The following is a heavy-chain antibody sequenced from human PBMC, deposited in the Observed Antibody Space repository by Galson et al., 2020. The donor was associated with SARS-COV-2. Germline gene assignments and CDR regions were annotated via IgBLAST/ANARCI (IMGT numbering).Heavy chain of an antibody. Sequence: GGSLRLSCAASGFTFSTYAISWVRQAPGKGLEWVSSISGGGGSTFYADSVKGRLIISRDDSKNTLFLQMNSLRAEDTAVYYCARAFSRIFSSSGDWFDPWGQGTLVTVSS. CDR2: ISGGGGST. CDR3: ARAFSRIFSSSGDWFDP. CDR1: GFTFSTYA. D-gene: IGHD6-25*01. J-gene: IGHJ5*02. V-gene: IGHV3-23*01.